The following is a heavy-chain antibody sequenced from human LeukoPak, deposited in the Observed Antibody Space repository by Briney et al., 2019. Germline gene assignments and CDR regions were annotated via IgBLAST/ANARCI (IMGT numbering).Heavy chain of an antibody. CDR3: AKDIDSSSWEAFDI. CDR1: GFTFDDYA. D-gene: IGHD6-13*01. J-gene: IGHJ3*02. CDR2: ISWNSGSI. V-gene: IGHV3-9*01. Sequence: PGGSLRLSCAASGFTFDDYAMHWVRQAPGKGLEWVSGISWNSGSIGYADSVKGRFTISRDNAKNSLYLQMNSLRAEDTALYYCAKDIDSSSWEAFDIWRQGTMVTVSS.